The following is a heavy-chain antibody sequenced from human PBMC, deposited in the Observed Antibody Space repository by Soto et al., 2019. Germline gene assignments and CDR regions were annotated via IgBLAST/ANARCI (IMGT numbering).Heavy chain of an antibody. D-gene: IGHD3-22*01. J-gene: IGHJ4*02. CDR3: VRGPLDSSAYYYRGFDY. Sequence: SETLSLTCTVSGGSIGSSSYYWGWIRQPPGKGLEWIGSIYYSGSTYYNPSLKSQVTISVDTSKNQFSLKLNSVTAADTSVYYCVRGPLDSSAYYYRGFDYWGQGTLVTVSS. V-gene: IGHV4-39*07. CDR2: IYYSGST. CDR1: GGSIGSSSYY.